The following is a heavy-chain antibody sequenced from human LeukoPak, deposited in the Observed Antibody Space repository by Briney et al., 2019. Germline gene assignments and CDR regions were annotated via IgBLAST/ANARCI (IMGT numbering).Heavy chain of an antibody. CDR2: IIGSGDST. V-gene: IGHV3-23*01. Sequence: GGSLRLSCAASGFTFSTYWMHWVRQDPGKGLVWVSTIIGSGDSTYYADSVKGRFTISRDNSKNTLYLQMNSLRGEDTAVYYCAKGQGVYYYYGMDVWGQGTTVTVSS. J-gene: IGHJ6*02. CDR3: AKGQGVYYYYGMDV. D-gene: IGHD3-10*01. CDR1: GFTFSTYW.